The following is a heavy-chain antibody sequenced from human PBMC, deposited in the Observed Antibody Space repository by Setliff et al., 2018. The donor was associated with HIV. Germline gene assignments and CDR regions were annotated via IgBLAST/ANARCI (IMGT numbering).Heavy chain of an antibody. V-gene: IGHV4-31*03. J-gene: IGHJ5*02. CDR1: GGSINSGEYY. Sequence: SSETLSLTCTVSGGSINSGEYYWSWSRQHPGKGLEWIGYIYYTGDTYYNPPLKSRVTMSIDTSKNQFSLRLSSVTAADTAVYYCARWYTTGRGWFDPWGQGTLVTSPQ. CDR2: IYYTGDT. CDR3: ARWYTTGRGWFDP. D-gene: IGHD6-25*01.